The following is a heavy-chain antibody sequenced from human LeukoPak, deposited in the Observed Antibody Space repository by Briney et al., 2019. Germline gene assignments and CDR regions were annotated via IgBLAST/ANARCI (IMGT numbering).Heavy chain of an antibody. CDR2: IKEDGSEK. CDR3: ARVSIAAAEDY. Sequence: GGSLRLSCAASGFTFSSYWMSWVRQAPGKGLEWVANIKEDGSEKYYVDSVKGRFTISRDNAKNSLYLQMNSLRTEDTAVYYCARVSIAAAEDYWGQGTLVTVSS. V-gene: IGHV3-7*01. J-gene: IGHJ4*02. CDR1: GFTFSSYW. D-gene: IGHD6-13*01.